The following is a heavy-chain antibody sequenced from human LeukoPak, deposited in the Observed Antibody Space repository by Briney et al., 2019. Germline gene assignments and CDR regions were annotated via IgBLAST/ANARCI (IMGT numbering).Heavy chain of an antibody. Sequence: PGGSLRLSCAASGFTFTNDFMTWVRQAPGKGLEWVSAISGSGGSTYYADSVKGRFTISRDNSKNTLYLQMNSLRAEDTAVYYCAKTLYSGSYGLQHWGQGTLVTVSS. V-gene: IGHV3-23*01. CDR2: ISGSGGST. J-gene: IGHJ1*01. CDR1: GFTFTNDF. CDR3: AKTLYSGSYGLQH. D-gene: IGHD1-26*01.